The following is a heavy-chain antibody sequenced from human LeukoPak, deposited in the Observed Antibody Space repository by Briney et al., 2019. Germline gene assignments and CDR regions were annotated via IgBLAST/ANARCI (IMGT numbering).Heavy chain of an antibody. CDR3: ARLAMIVVRDAFDL. J-gene: IGHJ3*01. D-gene: IGHD3-22*01. Sequence: SETLSLTCSVSGDSIDASYWSWIRQPPGKGLEWIGYMYYRGITNYNPSLKSRVTISIDTSKNDFSLSLSSVTAADTAVYYCARLAMIVVRDAFDLWGQGTLVTVS. CDR1: GDSIDASY. CDR2: MYYRGIT. V-gene: IGHV4-59*08.